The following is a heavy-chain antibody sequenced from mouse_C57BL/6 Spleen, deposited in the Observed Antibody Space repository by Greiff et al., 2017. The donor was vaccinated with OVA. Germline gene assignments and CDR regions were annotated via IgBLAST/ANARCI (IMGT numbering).Heavy chain of an antibody. CDR2: IDPSDSDT. D-gene: IGHD2-3*01. J-gene: IGHJ1*03. Sequence: QVQLQQPGAELVKPGASVKLSCKASGYTFTSYWMHWVKQRPGQGLEWIGEIDPSDSDTNYNQKFKGKATLTVDKSSSTAYMQLSSLTSEDSAVYYCARWDGVWYFDVWGTGTTVTVSS. V-gene: IGHV1-69*02. CDR1: GYTFTSYW. CDR3: ARWDGVWYFDV.